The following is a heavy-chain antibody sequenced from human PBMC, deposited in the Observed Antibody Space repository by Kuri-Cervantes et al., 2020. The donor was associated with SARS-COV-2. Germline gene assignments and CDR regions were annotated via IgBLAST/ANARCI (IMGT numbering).Heavy chain of an antibody. CDR2: ISSNGGST. J-gene: IGHJ4*02. CDR1: GFTFSSYA. D-gene: IGHD2-2*02. Sequence: GESLKISCSASGFTFSSYAMHWVRQAPGKGLEYVSAISSNGGSTYYADSVKGRFTISRDNSKNTLYLQMSSLRAEDAAVYYCVKGYCSSTSCYRGGYWGQGTLVTVSS. CDR3: VKGYCSSTSCYRGGY. V-gene: IGHV3-64D*08.